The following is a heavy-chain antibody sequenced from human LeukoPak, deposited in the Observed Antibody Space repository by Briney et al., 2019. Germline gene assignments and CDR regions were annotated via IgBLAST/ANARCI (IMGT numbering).Heavy chain of an antibody. CDR1: GFTFSDYY. V-gene: IGHV3-11*01. CDR2: ISSSGSTI. J-gene: IGHJ5*02. CDR3: ARDKDDYGSGNHWFDP. D-gene: IGHD3-10*01. Sequence: PGGSLRLSCAASGFTFSDYYMNWIRQAPGKGLEWVSYISSSGSTIYHADSVKGRFTISRDNAKNSLYLQMNSLRAEDTAVYYCARDKDDYGSGNHWFDPWGQGTLVTVSS.